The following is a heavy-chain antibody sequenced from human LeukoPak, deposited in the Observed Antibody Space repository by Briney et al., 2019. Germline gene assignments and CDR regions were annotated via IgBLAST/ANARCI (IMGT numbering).Heavy chain of an antibody. CDR2: ISHTGGI. CDR3: ARGGYCSGGSCYSDAFDI. D-gene: IGHD2-15*01. Sequence: NPSETLSLTCAVYGGSFSGHSWSWIRQAPGKGLEWIGEISHTGGINYNPSPKSRVTISVDTSKNQFSLKLSSVTAADTAVYYCARGGYCSGGSCYSDAFDIWGQGTMVTVSS. V-gene: IGHV4-34*01. CDR1: GGSFSGHS. J-gene: IGHJ3*02.